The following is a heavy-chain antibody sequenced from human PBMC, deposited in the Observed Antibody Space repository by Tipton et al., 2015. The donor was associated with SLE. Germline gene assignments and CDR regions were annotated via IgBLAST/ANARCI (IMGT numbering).Heavy chain of an antibody. V-gene: IGHV4-61*02. CDR2: IYASGST. D-gene: IGHD3-9*01. Sequence: TLSLTCAVSGGSITNDNHYWSWIRQPAGKGLEWIGRIYASGSTNYNPSLKSQVTISLDTSKKQFSLKLNSVSAADTAVYYCARGPRKLAPDTYYSYIDVWGKGTPVTVSS. CDR1: GGSITNDNHY. J-gene: IGHJ6*03. CDR3: ARGPRKLAPDTYYSYIDV.